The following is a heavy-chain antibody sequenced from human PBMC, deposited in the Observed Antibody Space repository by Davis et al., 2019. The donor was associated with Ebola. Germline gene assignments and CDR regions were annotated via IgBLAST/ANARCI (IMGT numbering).Heavy chain of an antibody. CDR1: GFTFSSYW. D-gene: IGHD6-13*01. V-gene: IGHV3-74*01. CDR3: AREESSSWYYFDY. J-gene: IGHJ4*02. CDR2: ISSDGSST. Sequence: GESLKISCAASGFTFSSYWMHWVRQAPGKGLVWVSRISSDGSSTSYADSVKGRFTISRDNAKNTLYLQMNSLRAEDTAVYYCAREESSSWYYFDYWGQGTLVTVSS.